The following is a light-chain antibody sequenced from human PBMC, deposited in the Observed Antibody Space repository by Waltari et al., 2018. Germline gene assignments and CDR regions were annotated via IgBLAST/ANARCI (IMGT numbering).Light chain of an antibody. Sequence: QSVLTQPPSVSAAPEQKVTISCSGTSSNIGNNYVSWYQQFPGAAPKVLIHDNNKRPSGIPDRFSGSKSGTSAPLVITGLQTGDEADYYCGTWDTSLSKVFGGGTKLTVL. CDR2: DNN. V-gene: IGLV1-51*01. CDR1: SSNIGNNY. CDR3: GTWDTSLSKV. J-gene: IGLJ2*01.